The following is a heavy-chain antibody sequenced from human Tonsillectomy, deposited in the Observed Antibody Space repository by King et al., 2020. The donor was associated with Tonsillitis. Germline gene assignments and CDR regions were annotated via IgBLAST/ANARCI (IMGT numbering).Heavy chain of an antibody. Sequence: QLQESGPGVVKPSETLSLTCTVSVGSISSSDHYWAWIRQPPGKGLEWIGYMYYSVTIFYNPSLKSRITISGGTSENRFSLKLSSVTAADTAVYFCARSVSGSFDYWGQGALVTVSS. CDR2: MYYSVTI. D-gene: IGHD1-26*01. J-gene: IGHJ4*02. CDR3: ARSVSGSFDY. CDR1: VGSISSSDHY. V-gene: IGHV4-39*01.